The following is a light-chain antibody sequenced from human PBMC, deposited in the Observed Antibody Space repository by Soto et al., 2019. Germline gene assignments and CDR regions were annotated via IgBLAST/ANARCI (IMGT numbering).Light chain of an antibody. J-gene: IGLJ1*01. Sequence: QSVLTQPRSVSGSPGQSVTISCTGTSSDVGYNNYVSWYQHHPGKAPKLMIYDVTKRPSGVPDRFSGSKSGTSASLAISGLQSEDEADYYCAAWDDSLNGYVFGTGTKVTVL. CDR1: SSDVGYNNY. CDR2: DVT. V-gene: IGLV2-11*01. CDR3: AAWDDSLNGYV.